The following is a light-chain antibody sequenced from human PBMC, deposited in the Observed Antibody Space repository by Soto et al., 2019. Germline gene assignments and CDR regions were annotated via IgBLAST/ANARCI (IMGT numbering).Light chain of an antibody. CDR3: SSYKSGSTLVV. CDR2: EVS. Sequence: QSALTQPASVSGSPGQSITISCTGTSSDVGGYNYVSWYQQHLGKAPQPMIYEVSNRPSGVCNRFSGSKSGNKASLTISGLQAEDEDDYYCSSYKSGSTLVVFGTGTKVTVL. CDR1: SSDVGGYNY. V-gene: IGLV2-14*01. J-gene: IGLJ1*01.